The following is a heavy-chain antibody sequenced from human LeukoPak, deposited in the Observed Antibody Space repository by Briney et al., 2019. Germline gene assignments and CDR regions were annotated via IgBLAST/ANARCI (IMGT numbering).Heavy chain of an antibody. CDR1: GFTFSSYG. CDR3: AKDGYISFDY. V-gene: IGHV3-30*18. D-gene: IGHD5-24*01. CDR2: ISYDGSNK. J-gene: IGHJ4*02. Sequence: GGSLRLSCAASGFTFSSYGMHWVRQAPGKGLEWVAVISYDGSNKYYADSVKGRFTISRDNSKNTLYLQMNSLRAEDTAVYYCAKDGYISFDYWGQGTLVTVSS.